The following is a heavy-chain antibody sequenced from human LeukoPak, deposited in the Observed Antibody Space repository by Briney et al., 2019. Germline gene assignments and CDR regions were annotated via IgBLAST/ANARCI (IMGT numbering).Heavy chain of an antibody. J-gene: IGHJ4*02. V-gene: IGHV4-59*08. CDR3: ARSYCSSNSCYRYLDY. Sequence: SETLSLTCTVSGGSISGYYWSWIRQPPGKGLEWIGYIYYSGSTDYNPSLKSRVTIAVDSSKNQFSLKLSSVTAADTAVYYCARSYCSSNSCYRYLDYWGQGTLVTVSS. CDR1: GGSISGYY. CDR2: IYYSGST. D-gene: IGHD2-2*02.